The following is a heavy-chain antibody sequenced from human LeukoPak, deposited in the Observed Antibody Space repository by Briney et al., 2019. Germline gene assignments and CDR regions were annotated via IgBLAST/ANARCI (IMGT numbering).Heavy chain of an antibody. CDR1: GFTFSSYG. Sequence: WGSLRLSCAASGFTFSSYGMHWVRQAPGKGLEWVSFIRYDGSNEYYADSVRGRFTISRDNSKNTLYLQMNSLRAEDTAVYYCARASDSSSPYFDYWGQGTLVTVSS. J-gene: IGHJ4*02. CDR2: IRYDGSNE. D-gene: IGHD6-13*01. CDR3: ARASDSSSPYFDY. V-gene: IGHV3-30*02.